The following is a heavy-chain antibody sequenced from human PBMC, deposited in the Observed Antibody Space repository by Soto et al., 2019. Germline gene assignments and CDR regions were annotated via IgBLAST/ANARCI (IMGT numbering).Heavy chain of an antibody. V-gene: IGHV1-3*01. CDR2: IHAGNGST. CDR1: GYTFDNYA. CDR3: ARVQYSGYDFKLAFDI. J-gene: IGHJ3*02. Sequence: QVRLVQSGAQVKKPGASVKVSCKASGYTFDNYALHLVRQAPGRRLEWMGWIHAGNGSTKYSQSFQGRVTITRDTSASTVHMDLSSLRSEDTAVYYCARVQYSGYDFKLAFDIWGQGTMVTVSS. D-gene: IGHD5-12*01.